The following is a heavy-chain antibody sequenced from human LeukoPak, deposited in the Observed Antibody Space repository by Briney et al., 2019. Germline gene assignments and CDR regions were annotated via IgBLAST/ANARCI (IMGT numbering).Heavy chain of an antibody. J-gene: IGHJ4*02. D-gene: IGHD5-18*01. CDR1: GGSISSGSYY. CDR3: ARGRIQLWAIPDY. CDR2: IYTSGST. Sequence: SQTLSLTCTVSGGSISSGSYYWSWIRQPAGKGLEWIGRIYTSGSTNYNPSLKSRVTISVDTSKNQFSLKLSSVTAADTAVYYCARGRIQLWAIPDYWGQGTLVTVSS. V-gene: IGHV4-61*02.